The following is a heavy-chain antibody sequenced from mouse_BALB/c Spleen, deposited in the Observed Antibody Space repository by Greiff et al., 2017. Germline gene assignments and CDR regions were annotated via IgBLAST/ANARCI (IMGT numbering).Heavy chain of an antibody. CDR1: GFTFSSYA. CDR3: ARRDEDY. J-gene: IGHJ2*01. CDR2: ISSGGSYT. Sequence: EVMLVESGGGLVKPGGSLKLSCAASGFTFSSYAMSWVRQSPEKRLEWVAEISSGGSYTYYPDTVTGRFTISRDNAKNTLYLEMSSLKSEDTAMYYCARRDEDYWGQGTTLTVSS. V-gene: IGHV5-9-4*01.